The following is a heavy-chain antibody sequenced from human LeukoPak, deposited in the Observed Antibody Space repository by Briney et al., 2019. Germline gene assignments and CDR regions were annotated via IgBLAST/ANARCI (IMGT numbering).Heavy chain of an antibody. CDR3: ATKVGATHANFDY. J-gene: IGHJ4*02. CDR2: FGPEDGET. Sequence: GASVKVSCKVSGYTLTELSMHWVRQAPGKGLEWMGGFGPEDGETIYAQKFQGRVTMTEDTSTDTAYTELSSLRSEDTAVYYCATKVGATHANFDYWGQGTLVTVSS. D-gene: IGHD1-26*01. CDR1: GYTLTELS. V-gene: IGHV1-24*01.